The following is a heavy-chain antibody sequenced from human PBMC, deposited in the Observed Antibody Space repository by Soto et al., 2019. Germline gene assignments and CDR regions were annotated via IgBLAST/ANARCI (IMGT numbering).Heavy chain of an antibody. CDR2: TYYRSKWYN. J-gene: IGHJ6*01. CDR1: GDSVSSNSAA. Sequence: SQTLSLTCAISGDSVSSNSAAWNWIRQSPSRGLEWLGRTYYRSKWYNDYAVSVKSRITINPDTSKNQFSLQLNSVTPEDTAVYYCARVEGSIYDFLICYYTYYCYGMAVRGRGTT. V-gene: IGHV6-1*01. CDR3: ARVEGSIYDFLICYYTYYCYGMAV. D-gene: IGHD3-3*01.